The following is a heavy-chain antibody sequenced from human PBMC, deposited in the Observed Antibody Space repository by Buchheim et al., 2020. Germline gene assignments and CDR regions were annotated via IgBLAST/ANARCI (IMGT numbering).Heavy chain of an antibody. CDR1: GGSISSSNW. Sequence: QVQLQESGPGLVKPSGTLSLTCAVSGGSISSSNWWSWVHQPPGKGLEWIGEIYHSGSTNYNPSLKSRVTISVDKSKNQFSTKLSSVTAADTAVYYCASQHITTVAAAGIEIYYYYGMDVWGQGTT. J-gene: IGHJ6*02. CDR2: IYHSGST. V-gene: IGHV4-4*02. D-gene: IGHD6-13*01. CDR3: ASQHITTVAAAGIEIYYYYGMDV.